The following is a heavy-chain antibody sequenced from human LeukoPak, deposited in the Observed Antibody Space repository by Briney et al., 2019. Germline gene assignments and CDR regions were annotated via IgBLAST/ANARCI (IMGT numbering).Heavy chain of an antibody. J-gene: IGHJ5*02. D-gene: IGHD6-6*01. Sequence: SDTLSLTCTVSGGPISSYYWSWIRQPPGKGLEWIGYIYYSGSTNYNPSLKSRVTISVDTSKNQFSLKLSSVTAADTAVYYCARLSFEYSSSSSPLWFDPWGQGTLVTVSS. CDR1: GGPISSYY. V-gene: IGHV4-59*07. CDR2: IYYSGST. CDR3: ARLSFEYSSSSSPLWFDP.